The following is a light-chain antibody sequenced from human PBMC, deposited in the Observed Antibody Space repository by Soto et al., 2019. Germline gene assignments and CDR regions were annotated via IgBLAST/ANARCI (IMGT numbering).Light chain of an antibody. J-gene: IGKJ1*01. V-gene: IGKV1-5*03. CDR1: HTISSW. CDR2: KAS. Sequence: DIPITQSPSTLSASVGDRVTITCRASHTISSWLAWYQQKPVKAPKLLIYKASTLKSGVPSRFSGSGSGTDFTLTISSLEPEDFAVYCCQQRSNWPPITFGQGTKVDIK. CDR3: QQRSNWPPIT.